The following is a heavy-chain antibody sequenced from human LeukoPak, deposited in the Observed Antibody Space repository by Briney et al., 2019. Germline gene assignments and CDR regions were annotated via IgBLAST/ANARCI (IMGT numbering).Heavy chain of an antibody. CDR1: GGTFISYA. CDR3: ARSELVTPDFDY. CDR2: IIPIFGTA. Sequence: ASVKVSCKASGGTFISYAISWVRQAPGQGLEWMGRIIPIFGTANYAQKFQGRVTITTDESTSTAYMELRSLRSDDTAVYYCARSELVTPDFDYWGQGTLATVSS. V-gene: IGHV1-69*05. D-gene: IGHD3-9*01. J-gene: IGHJ4*02.